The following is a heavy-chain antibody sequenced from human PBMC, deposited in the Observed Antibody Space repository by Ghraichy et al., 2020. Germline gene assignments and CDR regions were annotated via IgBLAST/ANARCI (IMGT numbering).Heavy chain of an antibody. V-gene: IGHV3-74*01. D-gene: IGHD3-3*01. CDR2: INSDGSST. J-gene: IGHJ1*01. CDR3: ASPTDQYYDFWSGYRGNTEYFQH. CDR1: GFTFSSYW. Sequence: GGSLRLSCAASGFTFSSYWMHWVRQAPGKGLVWVSRINSDGSSTSYADSVKGRFTISRDNAKNTLYLQMNSLRAEDTAVYYCASPTDQYYDFWSGYRGNTEYFQHWGQGTLVTVSS.